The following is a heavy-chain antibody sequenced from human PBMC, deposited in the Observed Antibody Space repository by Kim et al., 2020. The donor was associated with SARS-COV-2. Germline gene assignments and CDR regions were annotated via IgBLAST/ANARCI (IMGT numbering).Heavy chain of an antibody. CDR1: GGSISSYY. V-gene: IGHV4-59*13. Sequence: SETLSLTCTVSGGSISSYYRSWIRQPPGKGLEWIGYIYYSGSTNYNPSCKSRVTISVDTSKNQFSLKLSSVPAADTAVYYCARDLFRVYGRGSAFVIWGPRRMVTVSS. D-gene: IGHD3-10*01. J-gene: IGHJ3*02. CDR3: ARDLFRVYGRGSAFVI. CDR2: IYYSGST.